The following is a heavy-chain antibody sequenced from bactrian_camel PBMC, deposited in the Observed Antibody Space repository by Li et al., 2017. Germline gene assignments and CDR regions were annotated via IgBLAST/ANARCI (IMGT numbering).Heavy chain of an antibody. D-gene: IGHD2*01. CDR3: ATLVARDCRVVGNLPVRY. CDR2: VASNGGST. J-gene: IGHJ4*01. V-gene: IGHV3S1*01. Sequence: VQLVESGGGLVQPGGSLRLSCAASGFTFSSYWMYWVRQTPAKGLEWVSGVASNGGSTEYADSIVGRFTISRDNAKNTLYLQMNSLRPEDTAMYHCATLVARDCRVVGNLPVRYWGQGTQVTVS. CDR1: GFTFSSYW.